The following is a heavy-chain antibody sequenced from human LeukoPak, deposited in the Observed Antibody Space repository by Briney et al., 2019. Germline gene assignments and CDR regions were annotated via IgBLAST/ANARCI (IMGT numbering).Heavy chain of an antibody. CDR1: GGTFSSYA. J-gene: IGHJ5*02. CDR3: ARDPAPYSSSSGFTNWFDP. CDR2: IIPILGIA. Sequence: GSSVKVSCKASGGTFSSYAISWVRQAPGQGLEWMGRIIPILGIANYAQKFQGRVTITADKSTSTAYMELSSLRSEDTAVYYCARDPAPYSSSSGFTNWFDPWGQGTLVTVSS. D-gene: IGHD6-6*01. V-gene: IGHV1-69*04.